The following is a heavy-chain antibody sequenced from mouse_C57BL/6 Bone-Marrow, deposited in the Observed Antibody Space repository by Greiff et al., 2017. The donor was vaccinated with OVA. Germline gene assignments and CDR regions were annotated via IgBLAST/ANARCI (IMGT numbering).Heavy chain of an antibody. CDR1: GYSFTDYY. CDR3: AREENYGSIFDY. Sequence: VQLKESGPELVKPGASVKISCKASGYSFTDYYMNWVKQSNGKSLEWIGVINPNYGTTSYNQKFKGKATLTVDQSSSTAYMQLNSLTSEDSAVYYCAREENYGSIFDYWGQGTTLTVSS. V-gene: IGHV1-39*01. J-gene: IGHJ2*01. CDR2: INPNYGTT. D-gene: IGHD1-1*01.